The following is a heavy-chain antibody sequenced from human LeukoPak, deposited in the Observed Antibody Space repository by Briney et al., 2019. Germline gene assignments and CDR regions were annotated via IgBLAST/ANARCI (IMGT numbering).Heavy chain of an antibody. J-gene: IGHJ6*02. V-gene: IGHV7-4-1*02. CDR2: INTNTGNP. CDR1: GYTFTSYA. CDR3: ARDRKTRYSGHDDYYYYGMDV. D-gene: IGHD5-12*01. Sequence: GASVKVSCKASGYTFTSYAMNWVRQAPGQGLEWMGWINTNTGNPTYAQGFTGRFVFSLDTSVSTAYLQISSLKAEDTAVYYCARDRKTRYSGHDDYYYYGMDVWGQGTTVTVSS.